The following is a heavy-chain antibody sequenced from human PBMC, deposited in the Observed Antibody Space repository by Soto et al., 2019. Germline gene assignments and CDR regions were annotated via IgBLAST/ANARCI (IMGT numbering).Heavy chain of an antibody. CDR1: GGTFSSYT. V-gene: IGHV1-69*02. CDR2: IIPILGIA. Sequence: QVQLVQSGAEVKKPGSSVKVSCKASGGTFSSYTISWVRQAPGQGLEWMGRIIPILGIANYAQKFQGRVTITADKSTSTAYMVLSSLRAEDTAVYYCAILASYCGGDCYSPYAFDIWGQGTMVTVSS. CDR3: AILASYCGGDCYSPYAFDI. J-gene: IGHJ3*02. D-gene: IGHD2-21*02.